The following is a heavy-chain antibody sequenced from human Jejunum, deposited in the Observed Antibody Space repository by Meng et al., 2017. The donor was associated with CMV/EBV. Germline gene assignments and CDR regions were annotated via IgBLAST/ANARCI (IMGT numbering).Heavy chain of an antibody. Sequence: VSGGSISTYYWSWIRQPPGKGLEWIGYIYYSGNTNYNPSLKSRATISVDTSKNQFSLKLISVTAADTALYYCARARGKQLGLSDYWGQGTLVTVSS. CDR1: GGSISTYY. J-gene: IGHJ4*02. D-gene: IGHD6-6*01. V-gene: IGHV4-59*01. CDR2: IYYSGNT. CDR3: ARARGKQLGLSDY.